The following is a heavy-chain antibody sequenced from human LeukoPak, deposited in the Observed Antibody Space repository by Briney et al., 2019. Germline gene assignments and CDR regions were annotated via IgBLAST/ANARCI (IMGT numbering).Heavy chain of an antibody. CDR1: GGSITSYY. CDR3: ARLYSSSLGRVFDY. Sequence: PSETLSLTCTVSGGSITSYYWSWIRQPPGKGLEWIGYIYNSGSTNYNPSLKSRVTISVDTSKNQFPLKLSSVTAADTAVYYCARLYSSSLGRVFDYWGQGTLVTVSS. D-gene: IGHD4-11*01. V-gene: IGHV4-59*01. CDR2: IYNSGST. J-gene: IGHJ4*02.